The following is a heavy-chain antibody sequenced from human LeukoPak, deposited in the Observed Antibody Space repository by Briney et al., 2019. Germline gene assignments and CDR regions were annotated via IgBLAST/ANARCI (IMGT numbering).Heavy chain of an antibody. CDR3: ARYSMVRGVSPNESFDY. CDR1: GYTFTGYY. Sequence: GASVKVSCKASGYTFTGYYMHWVRQAPGQGLERMGWINPNSGGTNYAQKFQGRVTMTRDTSISTAYMELSRLRSDDTAVYYCARYSMVRGVSPNESFDYWGQGTLVTVSS. D-gene: IGHD3-10*01. J-gene: IGHJ4*02. V-gene: IGHV1-2*02. CDR2: INPNSGGT.